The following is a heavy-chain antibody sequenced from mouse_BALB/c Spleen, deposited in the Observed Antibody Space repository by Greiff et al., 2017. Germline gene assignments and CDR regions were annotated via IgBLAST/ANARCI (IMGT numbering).Heavy chain of an antibody. D-gene: IGHD2-2*01. J-gene: IGHJ3*01. CDR3: AGWLRQAWFAY. Sequence: EVKVVESGGGLVQPGGSLKLSCAASGFTFSSYGMSWVRQTPDKWLEWVATINSNGGTTHYPASLKGRFIISRDNAKNTLYLQMSSLKSEDTAMYCGAGWLRQAWFAYWGQGTLVTVSA. CDR2: INSNGGTT. V-gene: IGHV5-6-3*01. CDR1: GFTFSSYG.